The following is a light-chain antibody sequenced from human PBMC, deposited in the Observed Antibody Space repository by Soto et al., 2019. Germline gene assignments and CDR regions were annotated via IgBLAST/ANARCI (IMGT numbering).Light chain of an antibody. V-gene: IGKV1-5*03. CDR2: KAS. CDR1: QTIXSW. CDR3: QQFKSDPIT. J-gene: IGKJ5*01. Sequence: IQLTQCPSTLSGSVGDRVTITCRASQTIXSWFVWYQQKPGKAPKVLXDKASTLKSGVPSRLSGSGSATDFTLTISSLHPEDFANYYFQQFKSDPITFGQGTRLEIK.